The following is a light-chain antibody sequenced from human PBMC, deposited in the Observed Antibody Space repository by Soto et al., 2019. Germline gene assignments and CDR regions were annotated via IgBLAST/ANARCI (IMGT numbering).Light chain of an antibody. J-gene: IGKJ4*01. V-gene: IGKV3D-15*01. CDR3: QQYNDWPLT. CDR1: QSVSSN. CDR2: DIS. Sequence: EIVMTQSPATLSVSPGERATLSCRASQSVSSNLAWYQQKPGQAPNLLIYDISARATGIPTRFSGSGSGTEFTLTISSLQSEDFAVYYCQQYNDWPLTFGGGTKVDIK.